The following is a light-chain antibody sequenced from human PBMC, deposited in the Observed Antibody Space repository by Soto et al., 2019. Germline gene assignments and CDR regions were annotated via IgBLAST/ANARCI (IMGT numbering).Light chain of an antibody. V-gene: IGLV1-40*01. Sequence: QSVLTQPPSVSGAPGQRVTISCTGSSSNIGAGYDVHWYQQLPGTAPKLLISGNSNRPSGVPDRFSGSKSGTSASLAITGLQAEDEANHYCKSSDSSLSGWVFGGGTKLTVL. J-gene: IGLJ3*02. CDR2: GNS. CDR1: SSNIGAGYD. CDR3: KSSDSSLSGWV.